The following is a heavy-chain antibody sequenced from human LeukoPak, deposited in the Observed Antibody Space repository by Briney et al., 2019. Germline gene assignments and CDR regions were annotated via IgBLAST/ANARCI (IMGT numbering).Heavy chain of an antibody. CDR1: GFTFSSYE. CDR2: ISSSGSTI. J-gene: IGHJ4*02. V-gene: IGHV3-48*03. Sequence: PGGSLRLSCAASGFTFSSYEMNWVRQAPGKGLEWVSYISSSGSTIYYADSVKGRFTISRDNAKNSLYLQMNSLRAEDMALYYCAKGLDYYGSGSPFDYWGQGTLVTVSS. CDR3: AKGLDYYGSGSPFDY. D-gene: IGHD3-10*01.